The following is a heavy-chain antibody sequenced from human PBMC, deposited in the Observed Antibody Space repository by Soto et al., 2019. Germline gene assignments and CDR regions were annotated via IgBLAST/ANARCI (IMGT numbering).Heavy chain of an antibody. D-gene: IGHD6-13*01. CDR3: VKARAHQGPGAAAAPWYYGMDV. CDR2: ISSNGGST. J-gene: IGHJ6*02. Sequence: GGSLRLSCSASGFTFSSYAMHWVRQAPGKGLEYVSAISSNGGSTYYADSVKGRFTISRDNSKNTLYLQMSSLRAEDTAVYYCVKARAHQGPGAAAAPWYYGMDVWGQGTTVTVSS. CDR1: GFTFSSYA. V-gene: IGHV3-64D*08.